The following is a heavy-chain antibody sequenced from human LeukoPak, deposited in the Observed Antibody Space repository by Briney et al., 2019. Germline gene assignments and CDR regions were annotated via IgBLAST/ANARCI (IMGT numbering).Heavy chain of an antibody. J-gene: IGHJ3*02. V-gene: IGHV3-30*03. D-gene: IGHD1-26*01. CDR2: MSNSGENT. CDR3: TRSGRGGAFDI. Sequence: GGSLRLSCAASGFTFSSYSMQWVRQTPGKGLEWVGIMSNSGENTFYGEAVKGRLTISRDNPQNTLYLQMNSLRPEDTAVYYCTRSGRGGAFDIWGQGTMVTVSS. CDR1: GFTFSSYS.